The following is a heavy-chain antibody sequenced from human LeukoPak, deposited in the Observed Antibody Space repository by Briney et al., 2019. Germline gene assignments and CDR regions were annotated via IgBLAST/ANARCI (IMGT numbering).Heavy chain of an antibody. J-gene: IGHJ4*02. CDR1: GFTLSSYW. CDR3: ARDGYYYDSSGYFI. D-gene: IGHD3-22*01. V-gene: IGHV3-7*01. CDR2: IKQDGSEK. Sequence: GGSLRLSCAASGFTLSSYWMSWVRQAPGKGLEWVANIKQDGSEKYYVDSVKGRFTISRDNAKSSLYLQMNSLRAEDTAVYYCARDGYYYDSSGYFIWGQGTLVTVSS.